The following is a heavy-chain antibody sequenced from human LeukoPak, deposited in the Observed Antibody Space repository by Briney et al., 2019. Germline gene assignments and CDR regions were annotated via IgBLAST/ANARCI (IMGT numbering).Heavy chain of an antibody. J-gene: IGHJ4*02. Sequence: SQTLSLTCAISGDSVSSNSAAWNWIRQSPSRGLEWLGRTYYWSKWYHDYAVSVKSRITINPDTSKNQVSLRLNSVTPEDTAVYYCARDGYYAGYDFDSWGQGTLVTVSS. CDR1: GDSVSSNSAA. V-gene: IGHV6-1*01. D-gene: IGHD3-3*01. CDR3: ARDGYYAGYDFDS. CDR2: TYYWSKWYH.